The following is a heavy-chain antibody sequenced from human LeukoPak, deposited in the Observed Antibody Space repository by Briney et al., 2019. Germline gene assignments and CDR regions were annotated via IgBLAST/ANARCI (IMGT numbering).Heavy chain of an antibody. CDR3: AKEDPCSSTNSYPQIRGVDC. D-gene: IGHD2-2*01. V-gene: IGHV3-30*18. Sequence: PGGSLRLSCAASGFTFSSYGMHWVRQAPGKGLEWVAVISYDGSNKYYADSVKGRFTISRDNSKNTLYLQMNSLRAEDTAVYYCAKEDPCSSTNSYPQIRGVDCWGQGTVVAVS. CDR2: ISYDGSNK. J-gene: IGHJ4*02. CDR1: GFTFSSYG.